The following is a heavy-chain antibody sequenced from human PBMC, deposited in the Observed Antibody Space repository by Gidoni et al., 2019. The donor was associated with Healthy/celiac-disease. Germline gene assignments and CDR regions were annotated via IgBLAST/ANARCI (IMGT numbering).Heavy chain of an antibody. CDR1: GFTFSSYG. CDR2: IWYDGSNK. V-gene: IGHV3-33*01. CDR3: AREGGDGYTRHFDY. D-gene: IGHD2-21*01. Sequence: QVQLVESGGGVVQPGRSLRLSCAASGFTFSSYGMHWVRQAPGKGLEWVAVIWYDGSNKYYADSVKGRFTISRDNSKNTLYLQMNSLRAEDTAVYYCAREGGDGYTRHFDYWGQGTLVTVSS. J-gene: IGHJ4*02.